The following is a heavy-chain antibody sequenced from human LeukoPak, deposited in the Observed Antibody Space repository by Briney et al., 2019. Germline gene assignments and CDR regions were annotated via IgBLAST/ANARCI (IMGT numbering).Heavy chain of an antibody. CDR1: GGTFSSYT. J-gene: IGHJ4*02. V-gene: IGHV1-69*04. Sequence: SVKVSCKASGGTFSSYTISWVRQAPGQGLEWMGRIIPILGIANCAQKFQGRVTITADKSTSTAYMELSSLRSEDTAVYYCARDLGCSSTSCYLYWGQGTLVTVSS. D-gene: IGHD2-2*01. CDR3: ARDLGCSSTSCYLY. CDR2: IIPILGIA.